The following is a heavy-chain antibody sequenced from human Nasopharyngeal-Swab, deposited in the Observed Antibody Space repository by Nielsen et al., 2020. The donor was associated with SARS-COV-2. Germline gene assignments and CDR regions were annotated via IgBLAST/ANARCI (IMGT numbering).Heavy chain of an antibody. CDR1: GYTFTSYY. CDR2: INPSGSST. J-gene: IGHJ6*02. CDR3: ARQVLRFLPFYYYGMDV. D-gene: IGHD3-3*01. V-gene: IGHV1-46*01. Sequence: ASVKVSCKASGYTFTSYYMHWVRQAPGQGLEWMGIINPSGSSTSYAQKFQGRVTMTRDTSTSTVYMELSSLRSEDTAVYYCARQVLRFLPFYYYGMDVWGQGTTVTVSS.